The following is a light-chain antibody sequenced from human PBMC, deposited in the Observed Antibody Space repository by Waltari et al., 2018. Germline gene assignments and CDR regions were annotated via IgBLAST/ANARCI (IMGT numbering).Light chain of an antibody. CDR2: KAS. V-gene: IGKV1-5*03. CDR3: KQYITYPWT. J-gene: IGKJ1*01. Sequence: DIQMTQSPSTLSASVGDRVTITCRASQSVSTSLAWYQQKPRKAPKVLIYKASSLESGVPLRFSGSGSGTEFTLTITSLQPDDVAIYSCKQYITYPWTFGQGTKVEVK. CDR1: QSVSTS.